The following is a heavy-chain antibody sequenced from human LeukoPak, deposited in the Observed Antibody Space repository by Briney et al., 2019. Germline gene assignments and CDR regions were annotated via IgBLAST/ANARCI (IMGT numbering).Heavy chain of an antibody. Sequence: ASVKVSCKASGYTFTSYDINWVRQATGQGLEWMGWMNPNSGNTGYAQKFQGRVTMTRDTSISTAYMELSRLRSDDTAVYYCARAESVSGYSGYDSFWGQGTLVTVSS. D-gene: IGHD5-12*01. CDR2: MNPNSGNT. CDR1: GYTFTSYD. CDR3: ARAESVSGYSGYDSF. V-gene: IGHV1-8*01. J-gene: IGHJ4*02.